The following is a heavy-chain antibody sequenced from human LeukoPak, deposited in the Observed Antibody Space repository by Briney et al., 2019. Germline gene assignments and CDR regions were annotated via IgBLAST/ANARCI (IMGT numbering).Heavy chain of an antibody. V-gene: IGHV4-39*01. CDR2: IYYSGST. J-gene: IGHJ4*02. CDR1: GGSISSSSYY. Sequence: ASETLSLTCTVSGGSISSSSYYWGWIRQPPGKGLEWIGSIYYSGSTYYNPSLKSRVTISVDTSKNQFSLKLSSVTAADTAVYYCARRGSSGYYYRTYYFDYWSQXTLVTVSS. D-gene: IGHD3-22*01. CDR3: ARRGSSGYYYRTYYFDY.